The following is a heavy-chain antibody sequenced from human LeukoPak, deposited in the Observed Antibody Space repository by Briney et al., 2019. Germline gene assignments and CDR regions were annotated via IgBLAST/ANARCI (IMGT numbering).Heavy chain of an antibody. V-gene: IGHV3-23*01. CDR1: GFTFSSYA. D-gene: IGHD3-10*02. Sequence: GGSLRLSCAASGFTFSSYAMSWVRQAPGKGLEWVSVISGSGGPTYYADSVKGRFTISRDNAKNSLYLQMNSLRAEDTAVYYCAELGITMIGGVWGKGTTVTISS. J-gene: IGHJ6*04. CDR2: ISGSGGPT. CDR3: AELGITMIGGV.